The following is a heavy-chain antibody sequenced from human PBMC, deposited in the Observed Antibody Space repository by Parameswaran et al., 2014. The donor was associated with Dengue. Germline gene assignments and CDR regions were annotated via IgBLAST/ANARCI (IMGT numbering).Heavy chain of an antibody. J-gene: IGHJ4*02. D-gene: IGHD4-17*01. CDR3: ARDREPYGLDY. Sequence: RWIRQPQEGLEWIGYIYYSGSTYYNPSLKSRVTISVDTSKNQFSLKLSSVTAADTAVYYCARDREPYGLDYWGQGTLVTVSS. CDR2: IYYSGST. V-gene: IGHV4-31*02.